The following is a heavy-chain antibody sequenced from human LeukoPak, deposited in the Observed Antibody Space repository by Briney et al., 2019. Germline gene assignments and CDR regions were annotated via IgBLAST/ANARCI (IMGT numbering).Heavy chain of an antibody. V-gene: IGHV3-74*01. CDR3: ARESLRYSDWGY. J-gene: IGHJ4*02. D-gene: IGHD3-9*01. Sequence: GGSLRLSCAASGFTFSSYGMHWVRQAPGKGLVWVSRINSDGSSTSYADSVKGRFTISRDNAKNTLYLQMNSLRAEDTAVYYCARESLRYSDWGYWGQGTLVTVSS. CDR2: INSDGSST. CDR1: GFTFSSYG.